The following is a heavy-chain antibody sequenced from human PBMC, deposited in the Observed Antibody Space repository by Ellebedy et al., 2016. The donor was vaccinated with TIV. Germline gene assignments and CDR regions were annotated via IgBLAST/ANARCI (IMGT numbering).Heavy chain of an antibody. J-gene: IGHJ6*02. Sequence: GGSLRLXCAASGFTVSSNYMSWVRQAPGKGLEWVSVIYSGGSTYYADSVKGRFTISRDNSKNTLYLQMSSLRAEDTAVYYCVKKPPYYYYGMDVWGQGTTVTVSS. CDR1: GFTVSSNY. CDR2: IYSGGST. CDR3: VKKPPYYYYGMDV. V-gene: IGHV3-66*01.